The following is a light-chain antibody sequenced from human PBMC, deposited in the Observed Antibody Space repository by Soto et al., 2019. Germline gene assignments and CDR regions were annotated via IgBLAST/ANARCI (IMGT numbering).Light chain of an antibody. V-gene: IGKV1-39*01. Sequence: DIQMTQSPSSLSASVGDRVTITCRASQSISTYLIWYQQKPGKAPNLLIYAASTLQTGVPSRFSGSGSGTHFTLTISSLQPEDFATYYCQQSFDSLWTFGQGTKVE. CDR2: AAS. CDR3: QQSFDSLWT. CDR1: QSISTY. J-gene: IGKJ1*01.